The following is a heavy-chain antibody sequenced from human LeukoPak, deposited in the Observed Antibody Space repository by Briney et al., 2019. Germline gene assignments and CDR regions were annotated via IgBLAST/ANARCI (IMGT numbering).Heavy chain of an antibody. CDR3: ARGYYDSSGYYHLDY. V-gene: IGHV3-21*01. D-gene: IGHD3-22*01. CDR2: ISSSSSYI. CDR1: GFTFSSYS. J-gene: IGHJ4*02. Sequence: GGSLRLSCAASGFTFSSYSMNWVRQAPGKGLEWVSSISSSSSYIYYADSVKGRFTISRDNAKNSLYLQMNSLRAEDTVVYYCARGYYDSSGYYHLDYWGQGTLVTVSS.